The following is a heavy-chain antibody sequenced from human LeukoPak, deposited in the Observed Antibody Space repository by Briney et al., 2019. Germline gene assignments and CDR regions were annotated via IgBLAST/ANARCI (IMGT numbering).Heavy chain of an antibody. V-gene: IGHV3-30*04. Sequence: TGRSLRLSCAASGFTFSSYAMHWVRQAPGKGLEWVAVISYDGSNKYYADSVKGRFTISRDNSKNTLYLQMNSLRAEDTAVYYCARRGYDCSSTSCYLPPYYYYYYMDVWGKGTTVTVSS. CDR2: ISYDGSNK. D-gene: IGHD2-2*01. J-gene: IGHJ6*03. CDR1: GFTFSSYA. CDR3: ARRGYDCSSTSCYLPPYYYYYYMDV.